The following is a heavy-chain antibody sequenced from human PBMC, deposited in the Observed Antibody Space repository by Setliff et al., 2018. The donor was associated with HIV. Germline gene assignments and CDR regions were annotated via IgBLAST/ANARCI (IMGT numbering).Heavy chain of an antibody. D-gene: IGHD3-3*01. CDR1: GDSFSNYA. CDR3: ARDLRDGFEEWFSTLDDGMDV. V-gene: IGHV1-69*05. Sequence: SVKVSCKTSGDSFSNYAITWVRQAPGQGLEWMGGIVPKFGTPNYAEKFQGRVTMTRDTSINTIYMELSRLRSDDTAVYYCARDLRDGFEEWFSTLDDGMDVWGQGTTVTVSS. J-gene: IGHJ6*02. CDR2: IVPKFGTP.